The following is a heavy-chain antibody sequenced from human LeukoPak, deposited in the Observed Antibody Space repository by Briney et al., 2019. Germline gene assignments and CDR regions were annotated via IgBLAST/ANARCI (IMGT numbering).Heavy chain of an antibody. D-gene: IGHD2-8*01. Sequence: SETLSLTCAVYGGSFSGYYWSWIRQPPGKGLEWIGEINHSGSTNYNPSLKSRVTISADTSKNQFSLKLSSVTAADTAVYYCARATTGYCTNGVCYRLVYYYYYMDVWGKGTTVTVSS. CDR1: GGSFSGYY. CDR3: ARATTGYCTNGVCYRLVYYYYYMDV. V-gene: IGHV4-34*01. J-gene: IGHJ6*03. CDR2: INHSGST.